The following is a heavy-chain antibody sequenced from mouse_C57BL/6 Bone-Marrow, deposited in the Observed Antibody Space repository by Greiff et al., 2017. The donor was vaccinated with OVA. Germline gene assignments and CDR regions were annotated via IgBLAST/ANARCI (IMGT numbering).Heavy chain of an antibody. V-gene: IGHV5-12*01. Sequence: EVKLVESGGGLVQPGGSLKLSCAASGFTFSDYYMYWVRQTPEKRLEWVAYISNGGGSTYYTDTVKGRFTLSRDNANNTRYLQMSRLKSEDTAMYYCARRWVEEDYFDYWGQGTTLTVSS. D-gene: IGHD1-1*02. CDR1: GFTFSDYY. CDR3: ARRWVEEDYFDY. CDR2: ISNGGGST. J-gene: IGHJ2*01.